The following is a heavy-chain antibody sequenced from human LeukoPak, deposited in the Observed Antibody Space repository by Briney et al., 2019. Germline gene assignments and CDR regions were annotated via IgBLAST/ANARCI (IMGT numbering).Heavy chain of an antibody. CDR2: IWYDGSNK. CDR1: GLTFSSHW. V-gene: IGHV3-33*08. CDR3: ARDSIAVAGTFDY. D-gene: IGHD6-19*01. J-gene: IGHJ4*02. Sequence: PGGSLRLSCAASGLTFSSHWMHWVRQAPGKGLEWVAVIWYDGSNKYYADSVKGRFTISRDNSKNTLYLQMNSLRAEDTAVYYCARDSIAVAGTFDYWGQGTLVTVSS.